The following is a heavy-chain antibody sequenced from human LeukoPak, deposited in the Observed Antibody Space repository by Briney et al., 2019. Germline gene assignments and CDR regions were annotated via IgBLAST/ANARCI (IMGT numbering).Heavy chain of an antibody. V-gene: IGHV4-59*01. Sequence: PSETLSLTCTVSGSSISSYYWSWIRQPPGKGQEWIGYIYYSGSTNYNPSLKSRVTISLDTSKNQFSLKLRSVTAADTAVYYCARAYSTTWYSYLDYWGQGTLLTVSS. CDR1: GSSISSYY. CDR3: ARAYSTTWYSYLDY. D-gene: IGHD6-13*01. J-gene: IGHJ4*02. CDR2: IYYSGST.